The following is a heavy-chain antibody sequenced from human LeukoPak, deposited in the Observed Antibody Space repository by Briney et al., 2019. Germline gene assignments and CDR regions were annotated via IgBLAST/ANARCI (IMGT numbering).Heavy chain of an antibody. D-gene: IGHD5-12*01. Sequence: ASVKVSCKASGGTFSSYAISWVRQAPGQGLEWMGGIIPIFGTANYAQKFQGRVTITADESTSTAYMELSSLRSEDTAAYYCARDRVGGLSGYDSLDYWGQGTLVTVSS. V-gene: IGHV1-69*13. CDR2: IIPIFGTA. CDR1: GGTFSSYA. J-gene: IGHJ4*02. CDR3: ARDRVGGLSGYDSLDY.